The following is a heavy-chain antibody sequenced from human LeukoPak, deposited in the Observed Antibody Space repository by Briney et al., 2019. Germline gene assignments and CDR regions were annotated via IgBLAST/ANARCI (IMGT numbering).Heavy chain of an antibody. Sequence: ASVKVSCKASGDTFNRYSFDWVRQAPGQRLEWMGWINAGSGNTKYSQTFQDRVTITRDTSASTAYMELRSLRSEDTAVYYCARASVSSSFVYWESAYFDYWGQGTLVTVSS. J-gene: IGHJ4*02. CDR3: ARASVSSSFVYWESAYFDY. CDR1: GDTFNRYS. V-gene: IGHV1-3*01. CDR2: INAGSGNT. D-gene: IGHD6-6*01.